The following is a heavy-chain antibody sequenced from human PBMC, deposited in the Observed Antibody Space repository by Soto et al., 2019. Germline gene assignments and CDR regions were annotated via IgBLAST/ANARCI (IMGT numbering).Heavy chain of an antibody. CDR1: GYTFTSYD. V-gene: IGHV1-8*01. CDR3: ARSNARGSSSPKRFDP. J-gene: IGHJ5*02. Sequence: QVQLVQSGAEVKKPGASVKVSCKASGYTFTSYDINWVRQATGQGLEWMGWMNPNSGNTGYAQKFQGRVTMTRNTSISTAYMERSSLRSEDTAVYYCARSNARGSSSPKRFDPWGQGTLVTVSS. D-gene: IGHD6-6*01. CDR2: MNPNSGNT.